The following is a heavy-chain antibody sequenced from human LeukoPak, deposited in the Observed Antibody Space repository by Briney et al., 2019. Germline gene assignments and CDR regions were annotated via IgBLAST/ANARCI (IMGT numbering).Heavy chain of an antibody. CDR2: ISGSRI. Sequence: GGSLRLSCAASGFTFSDYSMNWVRQAPGKGLEWISYISGSRILYADSVKGRFTVSRDNSKNTLYLQMNSLRAEDTAVYYCARVPEGVAAAGTGAFDIWGQGTMVTVSS. J-gene: IGHJ3*02. CDR1: GFTFSDYS. CDR3: ARVPEGVAAAGTGAFDI. D-gene: IGHD6-13*01. V-gene: IGHV3-48*01.